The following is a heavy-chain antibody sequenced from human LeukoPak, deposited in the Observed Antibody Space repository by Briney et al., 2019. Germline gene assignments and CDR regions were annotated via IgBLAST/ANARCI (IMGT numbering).Heavy chain of an antibody. CDR1: GFTFSSYG. CDR2: IRYDGSNK. J-gene: IGHJ4*02. CDR3: AKALLRLGELSLYLLDY. Sequence: PGGSLRLSCAASGFTFSSYGMHWVRQAPGKGLEWVAFIRYDGSNKYYADSVKGRFTISRDNSKNTLYLQVNSLRAEDTAVYYCAKALLRLGELSLYLLDYWGQGTLVTVSS. D-gene: IGHD3-16*02. V-gene: IGHV3-30*02.